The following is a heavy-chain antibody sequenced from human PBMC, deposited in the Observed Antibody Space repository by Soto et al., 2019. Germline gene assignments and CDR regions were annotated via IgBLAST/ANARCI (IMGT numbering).Heavy chain of an antibody. CDR2: IWYDGSHQ. D-gene: IGHD2-21*01. V-gene: IGHV3-33*01. CDR1: GFTFRSHG. J-gene: IGHJ4*02. Sequence: QLKLVESGGGVVQPGRSLRLSCAASGFTFRSHGMHWVRQAPGKGLEWVAVIWYDGSHQYYVDFVKGRFTISRDNSKDTLSLQINSLRAEDTAIYYCAREGYGGEAPFDFWGQGTLVTVSS. CDR3: AREGYGGEAPFDF.